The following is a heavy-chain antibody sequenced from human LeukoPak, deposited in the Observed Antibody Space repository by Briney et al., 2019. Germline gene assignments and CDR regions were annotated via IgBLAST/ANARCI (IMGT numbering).Heavy chain of an antibody. V-gene: IGHV1-24*01. D-gene: IGHD4-23*01. Sequence: ASVKVSCKASGYTFTSYGISWVRQAPGKGLEWMGGFDPEDGETIYAQKFQGRVTMTEDTSTVTAYMELSSLRSEDTAVYYCATSAQLPDAFDVWGQGTMVTVSS. CDR2: FDPEDGET. CDR1: GYTFTSYG. CDR3: ATSAQLPDAFDV. J-gene: IGHJ3*01.